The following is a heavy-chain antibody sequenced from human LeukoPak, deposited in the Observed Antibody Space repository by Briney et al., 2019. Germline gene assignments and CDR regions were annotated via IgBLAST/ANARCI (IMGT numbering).Heavy chain of an antibody. CDR3: AKGQRVVVVAALDY. CDR2: ISGSGGST. D-gene: IGHD2-15*01. V-gene: IGHV3-23*01. CDR1: GFTVSSNY. Sequence: GGSLRLSCAASGFTVSSNYMSWVRQAPGKGLEWVSAISGSGGSTYYADSVKGRFTISRDNSKNTLYLQMNSLRAEDTAVYYCAKGQRVVVVAALDYWGQGTLVTVSS. J-gene: IGHJ4*02.